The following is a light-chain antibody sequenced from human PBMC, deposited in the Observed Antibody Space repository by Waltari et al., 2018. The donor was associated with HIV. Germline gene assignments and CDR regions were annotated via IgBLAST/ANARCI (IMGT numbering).Light chain of an antibody. CDR1: SSDVGSYNL. CDR2: EGS. V-gene: IGLV2-23*01. Sequence: QSALTQPASVSGSPGQSITISCTGTSSDVGSYNLVSWYQQHPGKAPKLMIYEGSKRPSGVSNRFSGSKSGNTASLTISGLQAEDEADYYCCSYAGSSTSAVFGGGTKLTVL. J-gene: IGLJ2*01. CDR3: CSYAGSSTSAV.